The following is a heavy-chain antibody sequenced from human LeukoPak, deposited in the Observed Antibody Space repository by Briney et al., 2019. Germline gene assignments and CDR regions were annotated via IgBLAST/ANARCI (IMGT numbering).Heavy chain of an antibody. Sequence: ASVKVSCKASGYTFTSYGISWVRQAPGQGLEWMGWISAYNGNTNDAQKIQGRVTMTTDTSTSTAYMELRSLRSDDTAVYYCARNPDYGDYVGLLYYYYGMDVWGQGTTVTVSS. CDR1: GYTFTSYG. CDR3: ARNPDYGDYVGLLYYYYGMDV. D-gene: IGHD4-17*01. V-gene: IGHV1-18*01. CDR2: ISAYNGNT. J-gene: IGHJ6*02.